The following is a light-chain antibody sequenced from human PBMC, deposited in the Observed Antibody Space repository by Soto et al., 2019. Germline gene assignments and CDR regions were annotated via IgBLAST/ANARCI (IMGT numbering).Light chain of an antibody. Sequence: EIVLTQSPGTLSLSPGERATLSCRASQSVSSSYLAWYQQKPGQAPRLVIYGASSRATGIPVRFSGSGSGKDFTLNISRLEHEDFAVYYCQQYGSSLFGGGTKVEIK. CDR3: QQYGSSL. CDR2: GAS. CDR1: QSVSSSY. J-gene: IGKJ4*01. V-gene: IGKV3-20*01.